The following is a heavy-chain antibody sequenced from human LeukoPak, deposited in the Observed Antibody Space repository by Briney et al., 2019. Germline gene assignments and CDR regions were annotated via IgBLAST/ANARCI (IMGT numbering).Heavy chain of an antibody. J-gene: IGHJ3*02. CDR2: INPNSGGT. CDR1: GYTFTGYY. V-gene: IGHV1-2*02. CDR3: ARAQSRTHWDGFDI. D-gene: IGHD5-24*01. Sequence: SVKVSCKASGYTFTGYYMHWVRQAPGQGLEWMGWINPNSGGTNYVQNLQGRVSMTRDTFTSTVYMELRSLRSDDTAVYYCARAQSRTHWDGFDIWGQGTMVTVPS.